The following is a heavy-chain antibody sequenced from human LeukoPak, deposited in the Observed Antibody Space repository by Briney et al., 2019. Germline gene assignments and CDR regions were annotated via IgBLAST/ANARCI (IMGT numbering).Heavy chain of an antibody. D-gene: IGHD3/OR15-3a*01. CDR3: ARGRIGPDY. Sequence: RGSLRLSCAASGFTFSSYAMSWVRQAPGKGLEWVSGISGSGGSTYYADSVKGRFTISRDNSKNTLYLQMNSLRAEDTAVYYCARGRIGPDYWGQGTLLTVSS. J-gene: IGHJ4*02. CDR1: GFTFSSYA. V-gene: IGHV3-23*01. CDR2: ISGSGGST.